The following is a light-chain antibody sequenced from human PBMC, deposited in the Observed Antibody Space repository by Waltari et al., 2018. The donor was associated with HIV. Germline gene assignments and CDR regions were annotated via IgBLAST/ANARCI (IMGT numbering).Light chain of an antibody. Sequence: IVMPQSPLSLPVTPGEPASISCSSSQSLLHSNGYNYLVWYLQKPGQSPQVLMYLGSSRASGVPDRFSGSGSGTDFTLKISRVEAEDVGLYYCMQALQTPITFGQGTRLEIK. J-gene: IGKJ5*01. CDR2: LGS. CDR3: MQALQTPIT. CDR1: QSLLHSNGYNY. V-gene: IGKV2-28*01.